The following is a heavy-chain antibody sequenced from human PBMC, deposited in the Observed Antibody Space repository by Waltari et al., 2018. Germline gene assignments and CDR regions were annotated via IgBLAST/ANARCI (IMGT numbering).Heavy chain of an antibody. V-gene: IGHV1-46*01. D-gene: IGHD1-26*01. CDR1: GYTFTSYY. CDR2: ISPSCGST. CDR3: ARVTVGATTTLDY. Sequence: QVQLVQSGAEVKKPGASVKVSCKASGYTFTSYYMHWVRRAPGQGLEWMGIISPSCGSTSYAQKFQGRVTMTRDTSTSTVYMELSSLRSEDTAVYYCARVTVGATTTLDYWGQGTLVTVSS. J-gene: IGHJ4*02.